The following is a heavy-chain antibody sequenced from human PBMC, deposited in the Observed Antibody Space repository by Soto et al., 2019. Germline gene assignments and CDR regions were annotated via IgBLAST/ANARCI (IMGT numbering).Heavy chain of an antibody. V-gene: IGHV1-69*02. CDR3: ARVPVYYYYMDV. J-gene: IGHJ6*03. D-gene: IGHD2-2*01. CDR2: IIPILGIA. CDR1: GGSFSSYT. Sequence: SVKVPCKASGGSFSSYTISWVRQAPGQGLEWMGRIIPILGIANYAQKFQGRVTITADKSTSTAYMELSSLRSEDTAVYYCARVPVYYYYMDVWGKGTTVTVSS.